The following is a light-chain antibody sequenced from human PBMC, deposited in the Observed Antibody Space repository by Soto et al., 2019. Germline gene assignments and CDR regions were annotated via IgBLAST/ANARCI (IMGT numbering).Light chain of an antibody. CDR2: LGS. CDR3: MQALQTPWT. Sequence: DIVMTQSPLSLPVTPGEPASISFRSSQSLLHSNGYNYLDWYLQKPGQSPQLLIYLGSNRASGVPDRFSGSGSGTDVTLKISRVEAEDVGVYYCMQALQTPWTFGQGTKVEIK. J-gene: IGKJ1*01. V-gene: IGKV2-28*01. CDR1: QSLLHSNGYNY.